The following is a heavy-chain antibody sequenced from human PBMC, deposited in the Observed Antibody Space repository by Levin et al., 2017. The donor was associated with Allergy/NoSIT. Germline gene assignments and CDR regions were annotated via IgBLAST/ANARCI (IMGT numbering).Heavy chain of an antibody. D-gene: IGHD1-1*01. Sequence: GGSLRLSCAASGFNVNNYVMKWVRQAPGKGLEWVSASVSSGGGTFYADSVKGRFIISSDKSKNTLYLHINNLRAEDAAIYYCAKCSSRTTSPRIDCWGQGTLVTVSS. CDR1: GFNVNNYV. J-gene: IGHJ4*02. CDR2: SVSSGGGT. CDR3: AKCSSRTTSPRIDC. V-gene: IGHV3-23*01.